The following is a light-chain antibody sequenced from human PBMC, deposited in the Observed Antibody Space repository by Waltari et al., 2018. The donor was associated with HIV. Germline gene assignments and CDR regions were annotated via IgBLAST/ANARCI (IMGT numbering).Light chain of an antibody. V-gene: IGLV1-44*01. CDR3: AAWHDSLNGSWV. J-gene: IGLJ3*02. CDR1: SSNIGSNT. CDR2: SNN. Sequence: QSVLTQPPSASGTHGQRVTISCSGSSSNIGSNTVNWYQQLPETAPKLLIYSNNQRPSGVPDRFSGSKSGTSASRAISGLQSEDEADYYCAAWHDSLNGSWVFGGGTKLTVL.